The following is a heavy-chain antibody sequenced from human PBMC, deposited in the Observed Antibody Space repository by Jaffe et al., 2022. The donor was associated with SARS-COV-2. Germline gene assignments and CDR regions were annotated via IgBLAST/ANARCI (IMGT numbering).Heavy chain of an antibody. V-gene: IGHV2-5*02. J-gene: IGHJ3*01. CDR1: GFSVTNRGVG. D-gene: IGHD3-10*01. Sequence: QITLKESGPTLVKPTQTLTLTCTLSGFSVTNRGVGVGWIRQPPKKALEWLALIYWDGDKYYSPSLKNRVTITKDTFRNQVVLEMTNMDPVDAGTYYCAHRLGGGYSGSGTYGAFHLWGQGTMVSVSS. CDR3: AHRLGGGYSGSGTYGAFHL. CDR2: IYWDGDK.